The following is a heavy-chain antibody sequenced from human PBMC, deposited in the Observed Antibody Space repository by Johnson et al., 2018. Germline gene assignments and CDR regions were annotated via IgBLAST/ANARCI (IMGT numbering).Heavy chain of an antibody. CDR2: IKQDGSDK. V-gene: IGHV3-7*01. CDR1: GFTFSTYW. J-gene: IGHJ3*02. Sequence: VQLVQSGGGLVQPGGSLRLSCVVSGFTFSTYWMSWVRQAPGKGLEGVANIKQDGSDKGYVDSVKGRFSISRDNAKNSVYMQMNNLRVEDTAVYYCTAELDGFDMWGQGTLVTVSS. CDR3: TAELDGFDM.